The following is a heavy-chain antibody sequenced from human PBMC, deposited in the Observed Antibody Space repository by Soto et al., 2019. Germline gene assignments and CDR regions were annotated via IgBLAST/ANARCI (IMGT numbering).Heavy chain of an antibody. V-gene: IGHV1-46*01. CDR1: GYTFTSYY. Sequence: ASVKVSCKASGYTFTSYYMHWVRQAPGQGLEWMGIINPSGGSTSYAQKFQGRVTMTRDTSTSTVYMELSSLRSEDTAVYYCARERSSTYFTKRYATDVSGPRNTFAVSS. D-gene: IGHD2-21*01. J-gene: IGHJ6*02. CDR2: INPSGGST. CDR3: ARERSSTYFTKRYATDV.